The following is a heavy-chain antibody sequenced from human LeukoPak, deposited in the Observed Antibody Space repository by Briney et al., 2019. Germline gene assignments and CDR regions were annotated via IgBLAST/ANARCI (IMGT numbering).Heavy chain of an antibody. Sequence: SETLSLTCTVSGGSISSSTYYWGWIRQPPGKGLEWIGSISYTGSTYYNPSLKSRVTISVDTSKNQFSLKLSSVTAADTAVYYCARVNAAAGSFDYWGQGTLVTVSS. CDR2: ISYTGST. CDR3: ARVNAAAGSFDY. D-gene: IGHD6-13*01. CDR1: GGSISSSTYY. J-gene: IGHJ4*02. V-gene: IGHV4-39*07.